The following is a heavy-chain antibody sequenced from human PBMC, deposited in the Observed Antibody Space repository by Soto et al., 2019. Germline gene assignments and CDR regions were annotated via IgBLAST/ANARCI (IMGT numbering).Heavy chain of an antibody. CDR1: GGSISSGGYY. D-gene: IGHD2-2*01. CDR3: ARDWSIYCSSNSCRHYYYGMDV. V-gene: IGHV4-31*03. CDR2: IYYSGST. J-gene: IGHJ6*02. Sequence: PSETLSLTCTVSGGSISSGGYYWSWIRQHPGKGLEWIGYIYYSGSTYYNPSLKSRVTISVDTSKNQFSLKLSSVTAADTAVYYCARDWSIYCSSNSCRHYYYGMDVWGQGTTVTVSS.